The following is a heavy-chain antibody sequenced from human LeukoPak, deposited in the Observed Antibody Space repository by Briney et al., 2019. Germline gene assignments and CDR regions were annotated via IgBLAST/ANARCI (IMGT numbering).Heavy chain of an antibody. CDR3: ARDGY. Sequence: SETLSLTCTVSGGSISSSSYYWGWIRQPPGKGLEWIGSIYCSGSTYYNPSLKSRVTISVDTSKNQFSLKLNSVTAADTAVYYCARDGYWGQGTLVTVSS. V-gene: IGHV4-39*07. J-gene: IGHJ4*02. CDR2: IYCSGST. CDR1: GGSISSSSYY.